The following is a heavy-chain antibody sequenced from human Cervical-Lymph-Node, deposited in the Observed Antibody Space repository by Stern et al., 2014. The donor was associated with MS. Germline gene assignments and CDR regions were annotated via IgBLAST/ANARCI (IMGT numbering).Heavy chain of an antibody. Sequence: QVQLVQSGAEVKKPGASVKVSCKASGYTFTSYGISWGRQAPGQGLEWMGWISAYNGNTKYPQQFQGRVTLTTDTATSTAYMELRSLRSDDTAVYYCARVVVGGWDFDYWGQGTLVTVSS. D-gene: IGHD6-19*01. CDR1: GYTFTSYG. V-gene: IGHV1-18*01. CDR3: ARVVVGGWDFDY. J-gene: IGHJ4*02. CDR2: ISAYNGNT.